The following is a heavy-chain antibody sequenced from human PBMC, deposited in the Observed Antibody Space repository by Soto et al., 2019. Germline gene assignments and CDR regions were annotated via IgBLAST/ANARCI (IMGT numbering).Heavy chain of an antibody. V-gene: IGHV4-61*01. CDR1: GGSVSSGSYY. CDR2: IYYSGST. J-gene: IGHJ4*02. D-gene: IGHD3-22*01. Sequence: QVQLQESGPGLVKPSETLSLTCTVSGGSVSSGSYYWSWIRQPPGKGLECIGYIYYSGSTNYNPPLKSRVTISVDTSKNQVSLKLISVTATDTAVYYCARDVNDRSGYYGVYWGQGTLVPVSS. CDR3: ARDVNDRSGYYGVY.